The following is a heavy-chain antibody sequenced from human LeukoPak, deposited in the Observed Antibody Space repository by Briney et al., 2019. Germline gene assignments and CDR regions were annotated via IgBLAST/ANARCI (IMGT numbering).Heavy chain of an antibody. Sequence: ASVKVSCKASGGTFSSYAISWVRQAPGQGLEWMGGIIPIFGTANYAQNFQGRVTITADEATSTAYMQLSSLRSEDTAVYYCARDIYRLYYFDYWGQGTLVTVSS. CDR3: ARDIYRLYYFDY. CDR2: IIPIFGTA. CDR1: GGTFSSYA. D-gene: IGHD2-21*02. J-gene: IGHJ4*02. V-gene: IGHV1-69*01.